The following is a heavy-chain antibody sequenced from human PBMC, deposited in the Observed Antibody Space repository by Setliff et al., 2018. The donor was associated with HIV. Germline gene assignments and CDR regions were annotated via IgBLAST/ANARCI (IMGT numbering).Heavy chain of an antibody. CDR1: GFIFSSYE. Sequence: PGGSLRLSCAASGFIFSSYEMDWVRQAPGKGLEWVSYYADSVKGRFTISRDNAKNSLYLQMNSLRAEDTAVYYCAREGIAAAGSYSYGFGQIDYWGQGTLVTVSS. CDR3: AREGIAAAGSYSYGFGQIDY. D-gene: IGHD6-13*01. V-gene: IGHV3-48*03. J-gene: IGHJ4*02.